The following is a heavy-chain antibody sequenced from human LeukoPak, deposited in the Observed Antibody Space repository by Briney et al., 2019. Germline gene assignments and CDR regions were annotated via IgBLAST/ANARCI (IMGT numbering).Heavy chain of an antibody. CDR1: GGSISSSSYY. J-gene: IGHJ6*03. V-gene: IGHV4-39*07. CDR2: IYYSGST. CDR3: ARGRQDVTMIVVVMTAVSYYLDV. D-gene: IGHD3-22*01. Sequence: SETLSLTCTVSGGSISSSSYYWGWIRQPPGRGLEWIGSIYYSGSTYYNPSLKSRVTISVDTSKNQFSLKLSSVTAADTAVYYCARGRQDVTMIVVVMTAVSYYLDVWGKGTTVTVS.